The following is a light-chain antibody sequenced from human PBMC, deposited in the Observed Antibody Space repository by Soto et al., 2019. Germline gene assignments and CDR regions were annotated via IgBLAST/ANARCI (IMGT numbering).Light chain of an antibody. CDR3: VSYTSTTPLV. V-gene: IGLV2-14*03. CDR2: GVD. J-gene: IGLJ2*01. CDR1: NSDVGGYKY. Sequence: QSALTQPASVSGSPGQSITISCTGTNSDVGGYKYVSWYQHQPGKAPKLMFYGVDNRPSGVSNRFSASKSGNTASLTISGLPAEDEAEYYCVSYTSTTPLVFGGGTKLTVL.